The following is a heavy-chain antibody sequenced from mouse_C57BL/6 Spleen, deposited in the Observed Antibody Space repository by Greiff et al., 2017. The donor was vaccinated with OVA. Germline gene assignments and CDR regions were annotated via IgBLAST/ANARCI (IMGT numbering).Heavy chain of an antibody. J-gene: IGHJ2*01. CDR2: ISYDGSN. V-gene: IGHV3-6*01. CDR1: GYSIPSGYY. D-gene: IGHD1-1*01. CDR3: ARYYGSSFDY. Sequence: EVQRVESGPGLVKPSQSLSLTCSVTGYSIPSGYYWNWIRQFPGNKLEWMGYISYDGSNNYNPSLKNRISITRDTSKNQFFLKLNSVTTEDTATYYCARYYGSSFDYWGQGTTRTVAS.